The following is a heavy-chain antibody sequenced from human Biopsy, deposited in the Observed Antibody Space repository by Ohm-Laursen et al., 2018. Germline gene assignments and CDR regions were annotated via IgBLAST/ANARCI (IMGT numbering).Heavy chain of an antibody. D-gene: IGHD3-22*01. CDR1: GYIFTSYY. V-gene: IGHV1-46*01. J-gene: IGHJ4*02. CDR2: INPSGGST. CDR3: ARDFNYDGGGSFNFDY. Sequence: ASVKVSCKTSGYIFTSYYIHWVRQAPGQGLEWMASINPSGGSTTYAQRFQGRLIMTRDTSTSSIYMELSSLTSVDTAVYYCARDFNYDGGGSFNFDYWGQGTLVTVSS.